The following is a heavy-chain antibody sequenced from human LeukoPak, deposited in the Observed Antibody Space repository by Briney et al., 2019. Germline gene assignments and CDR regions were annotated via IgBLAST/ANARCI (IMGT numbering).Heavy chain of an antibody. CDR1: GFTVSGNY. Sequence: PGGSLRLSCAASGFTVSGNYMSWVRQAPGKGLEWVSVIYSGGSTYYADSVKGRFTISRDNSKNTLYLQMNSLRAEDTAVYYCARYSAMHPGAFDIWGQGTKVTVSS. J-gene: IGHJ3*02. D-gene: IGHD5-18*01. V-gene: IGHV3-53*01. CDR2: IYSGGST. CDR3: ARYSAMHPGAFDI.